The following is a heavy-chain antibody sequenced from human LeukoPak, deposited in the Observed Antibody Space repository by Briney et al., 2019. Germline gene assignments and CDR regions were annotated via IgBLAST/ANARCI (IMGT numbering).Heavy chain of an antibody. D-gene: IGHD4-17*01. CDR3: ARHTTVISYYYMDA. J-gene: IGHJ6*03. V-gene: IGHV5-51*01. Sequence: KGGESLKISCKGSGYRFTSYSIGWVRQMPGKGLEWMGVIYPGDSDTRYSPSFQVPLTISTGKCTSTACMQWSSLKASDPAMSSRARHTTVISYYYMDAGAKGTSVTVSS. CDR1: GYRFTSYS. CDR2: IYPGDSDT.